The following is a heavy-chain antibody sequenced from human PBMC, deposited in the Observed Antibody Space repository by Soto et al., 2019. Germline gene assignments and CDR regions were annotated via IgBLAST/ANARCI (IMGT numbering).Heavy chain of an antibody. CDR3: AREQWGFDS. CDR1: NGSISTNGHY. D-gene: IGHD6-19*01. V-gene: IGHV4-31*03. J-gene: IGHJ4*02. Sequence: QVQLQESGPELVKSSQTLSLTCTVSNGSISTNGHYWTWIRQRPGKGLEWIAYIYYTGNSYYNPSLKSRLPISIDTSKNQFSLTLRSVTAADTAVYYCAREQWGFDSWGQGTLVTVSS. CDR2: IYYTGNS.